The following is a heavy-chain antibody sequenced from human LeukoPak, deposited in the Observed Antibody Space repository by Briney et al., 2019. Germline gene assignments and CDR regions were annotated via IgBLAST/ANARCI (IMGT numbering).Heavy chain of an antibody. D-gene: IGHD1-20*01. CDR2: INPNSGGT. V-gene: IGHV1-2*02. J-gene: IGHJ4*02. CDR3: ARSTQYNWNVDY. CDR1: GYTFTGDY. Sequence: SVKVSCKASGYTFTGDYMHWVRQAPGQGLEWMGWINPNSGGTNYAQKFQGRVTMTRDTSISTAYMELSRLRSDDTAVYYCARSTQYNWNVDYWGQGTLVTVSS.